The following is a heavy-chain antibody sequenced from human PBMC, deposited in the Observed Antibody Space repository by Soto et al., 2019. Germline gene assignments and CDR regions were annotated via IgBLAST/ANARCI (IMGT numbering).Heavy chain of an antibody. V-gene: IGHV3-21*01. Sequence: GGSLRLSCTASGFTFSSHAMTWVRQAPGKGLEWVSGLSGSGGSIYYADSVKGRFTISRDNAKNSLYLQMNSLRAEDTAVYYCARGYHYYDSSGYDKWDAFDIWGQGTMVTVSS. J-gene: IGHJ3*02. D-gene: IGHD3-22*01. CDR3: ARGYHYYDSSGYDKWDAFDI. CDR1: GFTFSSHA. CDR2: LSGSGGSI.